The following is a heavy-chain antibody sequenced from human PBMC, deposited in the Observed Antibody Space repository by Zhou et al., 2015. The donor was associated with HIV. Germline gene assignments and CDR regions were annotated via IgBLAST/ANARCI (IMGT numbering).Heavy chain of an antibody. J-gene: IGHJ4*02. CDR1: GFRFDNHG. D-gene: IGHD2-15*01. CDR2: ITSDGGST. V-gene: IGHV3-20*04. Sequence: EVQLVESGGRVVGPGGSLRLSCAASGFRFDNHGMSWVRQAPGKGLEWVAGITSDGGSTGYGDSVKGRFTISRDDAKSSLFLQMSSLRAEDSAFYYCARDELCSPATCPSDYWGQGTLVTVSS. CDR3: ARDELCSPATCPSDY.